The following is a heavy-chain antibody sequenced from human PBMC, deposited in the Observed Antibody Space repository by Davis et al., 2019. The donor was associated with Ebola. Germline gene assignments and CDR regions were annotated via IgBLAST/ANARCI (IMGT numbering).Heavy chain of an antibody. D-gene: IGHD3-3*01. Sequence: GESLKISCAASGFTFSSYGMHWVRQAPGKGLEWVAVISYDGSNKYYADSVKGRFTISRDNSKNTLCLQMNSLRAEDTAVYYCAKDLRFLEWLRDGMDVWGQGTTVTVSS. CDR2: ISYDGSNK. CDR1: GFTFSSYG. CDR3: AKDLRFLEWLRDGMDV. V-gene: IGHV3-30*18. J-gene: IGHJ6*02.